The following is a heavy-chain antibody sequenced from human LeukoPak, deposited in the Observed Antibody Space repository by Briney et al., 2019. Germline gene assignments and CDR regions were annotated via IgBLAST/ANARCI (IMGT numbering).Heavy chain of an antibody. J-gene: IGHJ4*02. CDR1: GYTFTSYY. CDR2: INPSGGST. CDR3: ARIGANDY. Sequence: ASVKVSCKASGYTFTSYYMHWVRQAPGQGLEWRGIINPSGGSTSYAQKFQGRVTMTRNTSISTAYMELSSLRSEDTAVYYCARIGANDYWGQGTLVTVSS. D-gene: IGHD4/OR15-4a*01. V-gene: IGHV1-46*01.